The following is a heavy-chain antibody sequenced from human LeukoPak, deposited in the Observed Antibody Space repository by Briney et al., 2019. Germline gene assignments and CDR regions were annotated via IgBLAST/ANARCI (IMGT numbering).Heavy chain of an antibody. CDR2: ISGSGGST. CDR3: AKRNVVVPAAILGKNWFDP. CDR1: GFTFSSYA. J-gene: IGHJ5*02. V-gene: IGHV3-23*01. D-gene: IGHD2-2*02. Sequence: GGSLRLSCAASGFTFSSYAMSWVRQAPGKGLEWVSAISGSGGSTYYADSVKGRFTISRDNSKNTLYPQMNSLRAEDTAVYYCAKRNVVVPAAILGKNWFDPWGQGTLVTVSS.